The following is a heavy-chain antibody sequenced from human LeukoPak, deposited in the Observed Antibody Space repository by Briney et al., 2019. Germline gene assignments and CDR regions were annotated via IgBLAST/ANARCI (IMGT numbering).Heavy chain of an antibody. D-gene: IGHD1-26*01. CDR1: GGSISSSNW. CDR2: IYHSGST. V-gene: IGHV4-4*02. J-gene: IGHJ5*02. CDR3: ARDYKVLKGFVPREVGATGGWFDP. Sequence: PSGTLSLTCAVSGGSISSSNWWSWVRQPPGTGLEWIGEIYHSGSTNYNPSLKSRVTISVDKSKNQFSLKLSSVTAADTAVYYCARDYKVLKGFVPREVGATGGWFDPWGQGTLVTVSS.